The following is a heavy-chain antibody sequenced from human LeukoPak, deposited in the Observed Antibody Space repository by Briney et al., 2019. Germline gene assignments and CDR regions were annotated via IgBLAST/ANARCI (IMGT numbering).Heavy chain of an antibody. V-gene: IGHV5-51*01. Sequence: GESLKISCKTSGYNFTTFWIGWARQMPGKGLEWMGIIYPGDSDTRYSPSLQSQVTISADKSINTVYLHWNSLRALDTAMYYCASFHISGKSYNGLHYWGQGTLVTVSS. J-gene: IGHJ4*02. D-gene: IGHD3-10*01. CDR3: ASFHISGKSYNGLHY. CDR2: IYPGDSDT. CDR1: GYNFTTFW.